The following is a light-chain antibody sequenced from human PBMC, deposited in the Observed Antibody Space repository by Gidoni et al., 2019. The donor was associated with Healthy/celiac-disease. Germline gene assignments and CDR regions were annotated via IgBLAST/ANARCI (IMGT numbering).Light chain of an antibody. CDR1: NLGDKY. V-gene: IGLV3-1*01. CDR3: QAWDSSTVV. J-gene: IGLJ2*01. CDR2: QDS. Sequence: YELTQPPSVSVSPGQTASITCSGDNLGDKYACWYQQKPGQSPVLVIYQDSKRPSGIPERFSGSNSGNTATLTISGTQAMDEADYYCQAWDSSTVVFGGGTKLTVL.